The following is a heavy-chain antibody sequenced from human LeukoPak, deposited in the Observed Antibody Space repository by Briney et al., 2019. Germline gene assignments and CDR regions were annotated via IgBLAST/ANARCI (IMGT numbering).Heavy chain of an antibody. CDR2: MNPNSGNT. Sequence: ASVKVSCKASGYTFTSYDINRVRQATGQGLEWMGWMNPNSGNTGYAQKFQGRVTMTRNTSISTAYMELSSLRSEDTAVYYCARGESGYCSSTSCYWFDPWGQGTLVTVSS. CDR1: GYTFTSYD. D-gene: IGHD2-2*03. J-gene: IGHJ5*02. V-gene: IGHV1-8*01. CDR3: ARGESGYCSSTSCYWFDP.